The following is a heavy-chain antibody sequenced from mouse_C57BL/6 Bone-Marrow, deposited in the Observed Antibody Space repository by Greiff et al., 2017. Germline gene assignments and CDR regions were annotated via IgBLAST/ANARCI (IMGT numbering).Heavy chain of an antibody. J-gene: IGHJ3*01. CDR1: GYTFTSYG. V-gene: IGHV1-81*01. D-gene: IGHD1-1*02. CDR2: IYPRSGNT. CDR3: ARATMGSWFAY. Sequence: VQLKQSGAELARPGASVKLSCKASGYTFTSYGISWVKQRTGQGLEWIGEIYPRSGNTYYNEKFKGKATLTADKSSSTAYMALRSLTSEDSAVYFCARATMGSWFAYWGQGTLVTGSA.